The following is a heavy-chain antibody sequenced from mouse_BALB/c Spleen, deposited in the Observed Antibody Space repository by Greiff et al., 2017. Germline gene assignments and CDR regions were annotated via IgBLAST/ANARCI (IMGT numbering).Heavy chain of an antibody. CDR1: GFSLTSYG. Sequence: VKLVESGPGLVAPSQSLSITCTVSGFSLTSYGVTWIRQPPGKGLEWLGVIWGDGSTNYHSALISRLSISKDNSKSQVFLKLNSLQTDDTATYYCAKNGITTAWFAFWGQGTLVTVSA. D-gene: IGHD2-4*01. CDR3: AKNGITTAWFAF. V-gene: IGHV2-3*01. CDR2: IWGDGST. J-gene: IGHJ3*01.